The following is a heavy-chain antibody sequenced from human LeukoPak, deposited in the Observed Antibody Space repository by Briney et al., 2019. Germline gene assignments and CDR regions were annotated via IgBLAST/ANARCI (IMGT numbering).Heavy chain of an antibody. CDR1: GFTFSSYA. CDR3: ARVPAVKEAFDI. D-gene: IGHD2-15*01. J-gene: IGHJ3*02. Sequence: AGGSLRLSCAASGFTFSSYAMHWVRQAPGKGLEWVAVISYDGSNKYYADSVKGRFTISRDNSKDTLYLQMNSLRAENTAVYYCARVPAVKEAFDIWGQGTMVTVSS. CDR2: ISYDGSNK. V-gene: IGHV3-30-3*01.